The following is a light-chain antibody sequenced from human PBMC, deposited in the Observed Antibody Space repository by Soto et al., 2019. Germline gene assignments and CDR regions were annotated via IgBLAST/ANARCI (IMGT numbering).Light chain of an antibody. Sequence: QSALTQPASVSGSPGQSITISCTGTSSDVGGYNYVSWYQQHPGKAPKLMIYEVTNRPSGVSNRFSGSKSGNTASLTISGLLAEDEADYTSSSTLLYVFGTGTKLTVL. J-gene: IGLJ1*01. CDR1: SSDVGGYNY. CDR2: EVT. CDR3: SSTLLYV. V-gene: IGLV2-14*01.